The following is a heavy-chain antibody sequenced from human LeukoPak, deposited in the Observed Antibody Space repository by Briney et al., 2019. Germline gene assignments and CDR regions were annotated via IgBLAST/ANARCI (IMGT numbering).Heavy chain of an antibody. CDR3: ARVSSSGSGWYLNYYYYYMDV. V-gene: IGHV1-18*01. Sequence: SVKVSCKASGYTFTSYGISWVRQAPGQGLEWMGWISAYNGNTNYAQKLQGRVTMTTDTSTSTAYMELRSLRSDDTAVYYCARVSSSGSGWYLNYYYYYMDVWGKGTTVTVSS. CDR1: GYTFTSYG. J-gene: IGHJ6*03. D-gene: IGHD6-19*01. CDR2: ISAYNGNT.